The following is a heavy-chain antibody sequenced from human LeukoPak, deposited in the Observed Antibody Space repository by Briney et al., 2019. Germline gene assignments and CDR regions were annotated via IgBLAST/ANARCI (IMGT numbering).Heavy chain of an antibody. CDR3: ASFRSTDI. J-gene: IGHJ3*02. CDR1: GLTFSSYS. Sequence: GGSLRLSCAASGLTFSSYSMHWVRQAPGKGLAWVSRINTDGSTVYADSVRGRFTISRNNAKKTLYLQMNSLRVEDTAVYYCASFRSTDIWGQGTTVTVSP. CDR2: INTDGST. D-gene: IGHD3-16*02. V-gene: IGHV3-74*01.